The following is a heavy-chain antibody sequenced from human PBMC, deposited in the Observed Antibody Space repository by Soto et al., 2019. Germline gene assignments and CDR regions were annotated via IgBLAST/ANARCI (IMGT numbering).Heavy chain of an antibody. D-gene: IGHD3-16*02. CDR2: ISWNSGSI. CDR3: AKDTSYDYIWGSYPHWFDP. Sequence: GGSLRLSCAASGFTFDDYAMHWVRQAPGKGLEWVSGISWNSGSIGYADSVKGRFTISRDNAKNSLYLQMNSLRAEDTALYYCAKDTSYDYIWGSYPHWFDPWGQGTLVTVSS. CDR1: GFTFDDYA. V-gene: IGHV3-9*01. J-gene: IGHJ5*02.